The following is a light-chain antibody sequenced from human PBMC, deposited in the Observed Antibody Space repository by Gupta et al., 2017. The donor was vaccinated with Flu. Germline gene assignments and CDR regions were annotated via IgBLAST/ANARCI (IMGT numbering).Light chain of an antibody. CDR2: DVS. V-gene: IGLV2-11*01. CDR3: CSYAGSPYV. CDR1: SSDVGGYNY. J-gene: IGLJ1*01. Sequence: QSSLPHPRPVSGSPGQSVTISCTGTSSDVGGYNYVSWYQQHPGKAPKLMIYDVSKRPSGVPDRFSGSKSGNTASLTISGLQAEDEADYYGCSYAGSPYVFGTGTKVTVL.